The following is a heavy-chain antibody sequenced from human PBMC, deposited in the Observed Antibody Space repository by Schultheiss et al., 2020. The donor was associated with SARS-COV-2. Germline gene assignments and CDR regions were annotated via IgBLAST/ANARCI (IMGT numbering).Heavy chain of an antibody. Sequence: GESLKISCAASGFTFSNAWMNWVRQAPGKGLEWLAVISYDGSNKYYADSVKGRFTISRDNSKNTLYLQMNSLRAEDTAVYYCATLHATMYSSSSPYYYYGMDVWGQGTTVTVSS. CDR3: ATLHATMYSSSSPYYYYGMDV. J-gene: IGHJ6*02. V-gene: IGHV3-30*03. CDR1: GFTFSNAW. D-gene: IGHD6-6*01. CDR2: ISYDGSNK.